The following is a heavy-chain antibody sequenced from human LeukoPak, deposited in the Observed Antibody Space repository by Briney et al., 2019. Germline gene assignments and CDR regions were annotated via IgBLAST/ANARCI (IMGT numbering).Heavy chain of an antibody. Sequence: XAXXXXXEGVANINRDGSKKYYVDSVKGRFTISRDNAKNSLYLQMNSLRAEDAAVYYCVREIFGLDYWGQGTLVTVSS. CDR2: INRDGSKK. J-gene: IGHJ4*02. CDR3: VREIFGLDY. V-gene: IGHV3-7*01. D-gene: IGHD3-10*01.